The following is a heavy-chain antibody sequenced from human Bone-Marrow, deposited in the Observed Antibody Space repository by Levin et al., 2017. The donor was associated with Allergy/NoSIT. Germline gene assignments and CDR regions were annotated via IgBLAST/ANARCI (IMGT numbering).Heavy chain of an antibody. D-gene: IGHD6-19*01. CDR2: IYSGGST. V-gene: IGHV3-66*01. Sequence: PGGSLRLSCAASGFTVSSNYMKWVRQAPGQGLEWVSDIYSGGSTYYADSVKGRFTISRDSSKNTLYLQMNTLRAEDTAVYYCARGDSSGWGHYFDFWGQGILVTVSS. J-gene: IGHJ4*02. CDR3: ARGDSSGWGHYFDF. CDR1: GFTVSSNY.